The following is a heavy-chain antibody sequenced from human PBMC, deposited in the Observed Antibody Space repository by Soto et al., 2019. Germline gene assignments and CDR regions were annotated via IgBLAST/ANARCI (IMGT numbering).Heavy chain of an antibody. CDR2: ISGNGGST. D-gene: IGHD3-22*01. CDR3: AKGVGDGNDYYDF. Sequence: VGSLRLSCAASGFTFSSCAMGWVRQAPGKGLEWVSGISGNGGSTYYADSVKGRFTISRDTSKNTLYLQMDSLGAEDTAIYYCAKGVGDGNDYYDFWGQGTLVTVSS. V-gene: IGHV3-23*01. CDR1: GFTFSSCA. J-gene: IGHJ4*02.